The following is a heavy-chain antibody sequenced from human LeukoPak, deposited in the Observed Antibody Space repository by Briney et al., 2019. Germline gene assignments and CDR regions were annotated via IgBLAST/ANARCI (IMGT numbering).Heavy chain of an antibody. J-gene: IGHJ4*02. CDR3: ARAFLVGYSPEEYFFDY. V-gene: IGHV4-38-2*02. CDR1: GYSMSSGYY. CDR2: IFYSGST. Sequence: PSETLSLTCTVSGYSMSSGYYWGWIRQPPGKGLEWIGNIFYSGSTYYSPSLKSRVTISVDKSKNQFSLKLNSVTAADTAVYYCARAFLVGYSPEEYFFDYWGQGTLVTVSS. D-gene: IGHD2-15*01.